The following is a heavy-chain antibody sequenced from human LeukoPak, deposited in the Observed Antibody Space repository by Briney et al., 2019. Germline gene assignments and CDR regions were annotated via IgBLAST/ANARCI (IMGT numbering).Heavy chain of an antibody. V-gene: IGHV3-48*03. CDR1: GFTFSSYE. D-gene: IGHD3-16*01. CDR3: ARDLGILTGFDY. CDR2: ISSSGSTI. J-gene: IGHJ4*02. Sequence: RAGGSLRLSCAASGFTFSSYEMNWVRQAPGKGLEWVSYISSSGSTIYYADSVQGRFTISRGNAKNSLYLQMNSLRAEDTAVYYCARDLGILTGFDYWGQGTLVTVSS.